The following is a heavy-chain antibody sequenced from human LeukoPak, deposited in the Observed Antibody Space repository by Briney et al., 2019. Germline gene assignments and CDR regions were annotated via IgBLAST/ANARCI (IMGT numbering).Heavy chain of an antibody. D-gene: IGHD3-3*01. CDR2: IIPIFGTA. CDR3: ARDIGDFWSGSADAFDI. V-gene: IGHV1-69*05. CDR1: GGTFSSYA. J-gene: IGHJ3*02. Sequence: ASVKVSCKASGGTFSSYAISWVRQAPGQGLEWMGGIIPIFGTANYAQKFQGRVTITTDESTSTAYMELSSLRSEDTAVYYCARDIGDFWSGSADAFDIWGQGTMVTVSS.